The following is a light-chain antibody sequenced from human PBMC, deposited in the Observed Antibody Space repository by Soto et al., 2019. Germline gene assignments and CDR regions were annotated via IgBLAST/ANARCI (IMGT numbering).Light chain of an antibody. V-gene: IGLV2-14*01. CDR2: DVN. CDR1: SSDVGGYNY. Sequence: QSVLTQPASVSGSPGQSITISCTGTSSDVGGYNYVSWYQHHPGKAPKLMIYDVNNRPSGISHRFFGSKSGNTASLTISGLQTEDEADYYCSSYSSSGTLYVFGTGTKLTVL. CDR3: SSYSSSGTLYV. J-gene: IGLJ1*01.